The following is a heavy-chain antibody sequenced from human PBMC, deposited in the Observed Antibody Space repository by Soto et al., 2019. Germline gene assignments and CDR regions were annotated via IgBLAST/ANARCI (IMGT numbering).Heavy chain of an antibody. CDR2: IYHVGNT. V-gene: IGHV4-30-2*01. CDR1: GGSISSGGYS. Sequence: SETLSLTCAVSGGSISSGGYSWSWIRQPPGKGLEWIGYIYHVGNTYYNPSLKSRVTLSADRSKNQFSLKVNSVTAADTAVYYCARGSYDSSGYYFDFWGQGTLVTVSS. D-gene: IGHD3-22*01. CDR3: ARGSYDSSGYYFDF. J-gene: IGHJ4*02.